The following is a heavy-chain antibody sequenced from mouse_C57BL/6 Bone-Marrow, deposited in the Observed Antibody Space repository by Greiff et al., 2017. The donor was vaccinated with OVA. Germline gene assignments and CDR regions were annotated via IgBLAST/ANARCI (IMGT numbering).Heavy chain of an antibody. CDR1: GFSLSTSGMG. CDR3: ARTVLYYSNPTYYFDY. D-gene: IGHD2-5*01. CDR2: IYWDDDK. J-gene: IGHJ2*01. V-gene: IGHV8-12*01. Sequence: QVTLKVSGPGILQSSQTLSLTCSFSGFSLSTSGMGVSWIRQPSGKGLEWLAHIYWDDDKRYNPSLKSRLTISKDTSRNQVFLKITSVDTADTATYFCARTVLYYSNPTYYFDYWGQGTTLTVSS.